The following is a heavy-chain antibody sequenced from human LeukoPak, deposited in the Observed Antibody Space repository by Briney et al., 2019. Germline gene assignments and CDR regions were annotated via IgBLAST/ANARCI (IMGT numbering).Heavy chain of an antibody. CDR3: AILDLENGFDY. D-gene: IGHD1-1*01. J-gene: IGHJ4*02. CDR2: ISPYNGNT. CDR1: GYTFTNYG. Sequence: ASVRVSCKASGYTFTNYGIDWLRQAPGQGLERMGWISPYNGNTDYAQKFQGRVTMTTDTSTSTAYMELRSLRSDDTAMYYCAILDLENGFDYWGQETLVTVSS. V-gene: IGHV1-18*01.